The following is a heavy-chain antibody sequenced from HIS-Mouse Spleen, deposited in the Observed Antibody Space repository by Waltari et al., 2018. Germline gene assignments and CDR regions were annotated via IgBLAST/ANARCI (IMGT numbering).Heavy chain of an antibody. CDR2: IYYSGST. V-gene: IGHV4-39*07. Sequence: QLQLQESGPGLVKPSETLSLTCTVSGCPISSSSYYWGWIRQPPGKGLEWIGSIYYSGSTYNNPSLTSRVTISVDTSKNQFSLKLSSVTAADTAVYYCAREIPYSSSWYDWYFDLWGRGTLVTVSS. J-gene: IGHJ2*01. CDR1: GCPISSSSYY. CDR3: AREIPYSSSWYDWYFDL. D-gene: IGHD6-13*01.